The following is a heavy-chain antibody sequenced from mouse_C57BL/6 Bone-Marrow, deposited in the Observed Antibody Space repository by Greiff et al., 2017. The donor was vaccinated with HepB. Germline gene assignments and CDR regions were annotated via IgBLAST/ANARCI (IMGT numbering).Heavy chain of an antibody. V-gene: IGHV14-4*01. CDR1: GFNIKDDY. CDR3: TMDITTVVATDYYAMDY. CDR2: IDPENGDT. D-gene: IGHD1-1*01. J-gene: IGHJ4*01. Sequence: VQLKESGAELVRPGASVKLSCTASGFNIKDDYMHWVKQRPEQGLEWIGWIDPENGDTEYASKFQGKATITADTSSNTAYLQLSSLTSEDTAVYYCTMDITTVVATDYYAMDYWGQGTSVTVSS.